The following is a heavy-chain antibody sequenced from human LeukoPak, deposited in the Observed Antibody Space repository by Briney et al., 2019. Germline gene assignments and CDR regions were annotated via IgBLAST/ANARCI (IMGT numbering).Heavy chain of an antibody. D-gene: IGHD2-2*01. V-gene: IGHV1-8*02. Sequence: ASVKVSCKASGGTFSIYAISWVRQAPGQGLEWVGWMNPNSGNTGYAQKFQGRVTMTRNTSISTAYMELSSLRSEDTAVYYCAVDIVVVPAAISLFGYWGQGTLVTVSS. CDR2: MNPNSGNT. CDR1: GGTFSIYA. J-gene: IGHJ4*02. CDR3: AVDIVVVPAAISLFGY.